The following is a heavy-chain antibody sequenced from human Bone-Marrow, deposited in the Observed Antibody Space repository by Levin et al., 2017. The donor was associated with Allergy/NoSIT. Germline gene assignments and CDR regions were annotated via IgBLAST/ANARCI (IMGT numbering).Heavy chain of an antibody. CDR3: ASLRPGNYYYYGFDV. D-gene: IGHD4-17*01. CDR2: IYNSGTA. V-gene: IGHV4-59*01. J-gene: IGHJ6*02. CDR1: GGSLSSYS. Sequence: SETLSLTCTVSGGSLSSYSWSWIRQLPGRGLEWVGYIYNSGTANYNSALMSRLTMSLDTSNNQFSLKLRSVTTADTAIYYCASLRPGNYYYYGFDVWGQGATVTVSS.